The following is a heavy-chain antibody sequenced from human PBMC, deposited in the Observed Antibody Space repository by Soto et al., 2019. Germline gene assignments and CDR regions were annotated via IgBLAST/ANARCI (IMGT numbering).Heavy chain of an antibody. CDR2: IIPILGIA. D-gene: IGHD6-13*01. CDR1: GGTFSSYT. V-gene: IGHV1-69*02. J-gene: IGHJ5*02. Sequence: QVPLVQSGAEVKKPGSSVKVSCKASGGTFSSYTISWVRQAPGQGLEWMGRIIPILGIANYAQKFQGRVTITADKSTSTAYMELSSLRSEDTAVYYCARLIPGIAAAQGFDPWGQGTLVTVSS. CDR3: ARLIPGIAAAQGFDP.